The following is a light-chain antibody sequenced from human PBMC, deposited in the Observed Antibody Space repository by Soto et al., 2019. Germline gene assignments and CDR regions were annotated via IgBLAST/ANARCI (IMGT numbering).Light chain of an antibody. CDR2: DAS. Sequence: DIQMTQSPSTLSASVGDRVTITCRASQSISSWLAWYQQKPGKAPKLLIYDASSLESGVPSRFSGSGSGTEFPPTISTLQPVDLAPNYGKKYNSYPYIFAQGTKLE. V-gene: IGKV1-5*01. J-gene: IGKJ2*01. CDR3: KKYNSYPYI. CDR1: QSISSW.